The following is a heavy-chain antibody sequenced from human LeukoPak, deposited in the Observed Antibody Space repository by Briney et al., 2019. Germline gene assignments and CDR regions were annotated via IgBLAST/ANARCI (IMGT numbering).Heavy chain of an antibody. J-gene: IGHJ4*02. D-gene: IGHD3-22*01. CDR3: ARDRYYYDSSGYYFYDY. V-gene: IGHV3-48*03. Sequence: PGGSLRLSCADSRFTFSSYEMNWVRQAPGKGLEWVSYISSSGSTIYYADSVKGRFTISRDNAKNSLYLQMNSLRAEDTAVYYCARDRYYYDSSGYYFYDYWGQGTLVTVSS. CDR2: ISSSGSTI. CDR1: RFTFSSYE.